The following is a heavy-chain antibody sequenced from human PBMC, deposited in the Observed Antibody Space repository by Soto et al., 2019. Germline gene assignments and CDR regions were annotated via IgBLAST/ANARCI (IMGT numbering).Heavy chain of an antibody. V-gene: IGHV4-30-4*01. CDR1: CASVSSGDFS. J-gene: IGHJ5*02. CDR2: ICYRWIT. D-gene: IGHD2-2*01. Sequence: TLSLTGTVSCASVSSGDFSWSWIRPPQGKGLEWMGYICYRWITYHFPSLKRRVTGPADTSKNQFFLRLTFVTASDTSVYYSARADILDCSGATCYDNWFDPWGQGTLVTVSS. CDR3: ARADILDCSGATCYDNWFDP.